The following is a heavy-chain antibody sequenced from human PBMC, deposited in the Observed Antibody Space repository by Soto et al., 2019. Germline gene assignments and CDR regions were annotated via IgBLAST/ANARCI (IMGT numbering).Heavy chain of an antibody. CDR1: GGSFSGYY. D-gene: IGHD3-22*01. V-gene: IGHV4-34*01. Sequence: QVQLQQWGAGLLKPSETLSLTCAVYGGSFSGYYWSWIRQPPGKGLEWIGEINHSGSTNYNPSLKSRVTISLDTPKNQFSLKVGSVTAADTAVYYCARDPYDSSGHFDYWGQGTLVTVSS. CDR3: ARDPYDSSGHFDY. J-gene: IGHJ4*02. CDR2: INHSGST.